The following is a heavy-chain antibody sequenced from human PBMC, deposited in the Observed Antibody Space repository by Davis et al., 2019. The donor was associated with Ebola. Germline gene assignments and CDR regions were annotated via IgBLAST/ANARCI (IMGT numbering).Heavy chain of an antibody. J-gene: IGHJ4*02. CDR2: IYHSGST. Sequence: MPGGSLRLSCAVSGGSISSSNWWCWVRQPPGKGLEWIGEIYHSGSTNYNPSLKSRVTISVDKSKNQFSLKLSSVTAADTAVYYCARGPPRWGHPRYGYFDYWGQGTLVTVSS. CDR3: ARGPPRWGHPRYGYFDY. CDR1: GGSISSSNW. V-gene: IGHV4-4*02. D-gene: IGHD3-16*01.